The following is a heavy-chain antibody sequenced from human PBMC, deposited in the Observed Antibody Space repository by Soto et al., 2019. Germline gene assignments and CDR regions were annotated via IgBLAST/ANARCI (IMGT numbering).Heavy chain of an antibody. CDR2: INQDGSEK. CDR3: ARDGGTSWYSYDYHGMDV. Sequence: GGSLRLSCGASGFTFRTYWLSWVRQVPGKGLEWVANINQDGSEKNYVDSVKGRFTISRDNAKNSLHLQMSSLRAEDTALYYCARDGGTSWYSYDYHGMDVWGQGTKVTVSS. CDR1: GFTFRTYW. V-gene: IGHV3-7*05. D-gene: IGHD5-18*01. J-gene: IGHJ6*02.